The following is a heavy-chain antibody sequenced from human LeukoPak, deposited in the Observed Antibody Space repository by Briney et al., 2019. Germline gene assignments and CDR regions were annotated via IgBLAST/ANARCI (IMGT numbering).Heavy chain of an antibody. D-gene: IGHD3-10*01. J-gene: IGHJ4*02. Sequence: GSLRLSCAATGFTFSGHWMSWVRQAPGKGPEWVANIDRDGYATNYIDSVKGRFSISRDNARSSLILQMNSLRVDDTAVYYCVRNGGSLDYWGQGTLVTVSS. CDR1: GFTFSGHW. CDR3: VRNGGSLDY. CDR2: IDRDGYAT. V-gene: IGHV3-7*01.